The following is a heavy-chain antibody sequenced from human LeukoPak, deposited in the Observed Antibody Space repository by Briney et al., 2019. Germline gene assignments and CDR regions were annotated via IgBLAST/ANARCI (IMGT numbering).Heavy chain of an antibody. D-gene: IGHD5-24*01. J-gene: IGHJ6*04. CDR3: ARDRRSSGKATTLDV. CDR1: GGSFSGYY. CDR2: INHSGST. V-gene: IGHV4-34*01. Sequence: SETLSLTCAVYGGSFSGYYWSWIRQPPGKGLEWIGEINHSGSTNYHPSLKSRVTISVDTSKNQFSLKLSSVTAADTAVYYCARDRRSSGKATTLDVWGKGTTVTVSS.